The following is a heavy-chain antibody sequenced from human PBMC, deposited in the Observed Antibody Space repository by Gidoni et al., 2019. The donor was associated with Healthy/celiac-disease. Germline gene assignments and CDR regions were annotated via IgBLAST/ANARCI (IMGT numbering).Heavy chain of an antibody. J-gene: IGHJ4*02. D-gene: IGHD2-15*01. Sequence: QVQLQESGPGLVKPSQTLSLTCTVSGGSIRSGGYYWSWIRQHPGKGLEWIGYIYYSGGTYYNPSLKSRVTISVDTSKNQFSLKLSSVTAADTAVYYCARVGYGGSWPPPSPKYYFDYWGQGTLVTVSS. CDR2: IYYSGGT. CDR1: GGSIRSGGYY. V-gene: IGHV4-31*03. CDR3: ARVGYGGSWPPPSPKYYFDY.